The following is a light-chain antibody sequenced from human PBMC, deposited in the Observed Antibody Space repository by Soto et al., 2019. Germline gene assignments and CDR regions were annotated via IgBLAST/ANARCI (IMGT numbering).Light chain of an antibody. CDR1: SSDVGGYNY. Sequence: QCALTQPASVTGSPGEWIIISSNRTSSDVGGYNYVSWYQQHPGKAPKLMIYDVSNRPSGVSNRFSGSKSGNTASLTISGLQAEDEADYYCSSYTSSSTYVFGTGTKVTVL. CDR2: DVS. V-gene: IGLV2-14*01. CDR3: SSYTSSSTYV. J-gene: IGLJ1*01.